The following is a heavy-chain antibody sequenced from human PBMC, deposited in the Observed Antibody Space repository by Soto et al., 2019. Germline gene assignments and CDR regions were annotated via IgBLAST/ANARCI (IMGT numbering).Heavy chain of an antibody. CDR2: IFSNDEK. J-gene: IGHJ3*02. CDR1: GFSLSNARMG. CDR3: ARIHVDFLSLYDAFDI. Sequence: QVTLKESGPVLVKPTETLTLTCTVSGFSLSNARMGVSWIRQRPGKALECLAHIFSNDEKSYSTFLKSRLTSSKDTSKSQVVLTITNMDPVDTATYYYARIHVDFLSLYDAFDIWGQETMVTVSS. V-gene: IGHV2-26*01. D-gene: IGHD3-3*01.